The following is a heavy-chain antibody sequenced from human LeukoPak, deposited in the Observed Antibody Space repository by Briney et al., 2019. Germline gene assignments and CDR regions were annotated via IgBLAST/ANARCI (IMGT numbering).Heavy chain of an antibody. CDR3: AREEGVGEPLRFLEWPTGDYYYMDV. Sequence: ASVKVFCKASGGTFSSYAISWVRQASGQGLEWMGWINPNTGDTNYAQKFQGRITMTRDTSISTAYMELSRLRSDDTAVYYCAREEGVGEPLRFLEWPTGDYYYMDVWGKGTTVTVSS. J-gene: IGHJ6*03. CDR1: GGTFSSYA. D-gene: IGHD3-3*01. CDR2: INPNTGDT. V-gene: IGHV1-2*02.